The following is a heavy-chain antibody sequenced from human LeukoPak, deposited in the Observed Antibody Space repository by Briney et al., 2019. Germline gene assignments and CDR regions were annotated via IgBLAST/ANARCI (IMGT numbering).Heavy chain of an antibody. J-gene: IGHJ4*02. D-gene: IGHD2-15*01. CDR3: ARAITRYCSGGSCYLIDY. V-gene: IGHV3-33*01. Sequence: GGSLRLSCAASGFTFSSYGVHWVRQAPGKGLEWVAVIWYDGSNKYYADSVKGRFTISRDNSKNTLYLQMNSLRAEDTAVYYCARAITRYCSGGSCYLIDYWGQGTLVTVSS. CDR1: GFTFSSYG. CDR2: IWYDGSNK.